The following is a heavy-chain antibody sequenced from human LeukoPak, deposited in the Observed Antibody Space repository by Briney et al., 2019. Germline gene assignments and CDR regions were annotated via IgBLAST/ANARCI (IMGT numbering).Heavy chain of an antibody. CDR2: ISSNGGRT. D-gene: IGHD6-19*01. CDR1: GFTFISYA. Sequence: PGGSLRLSCVVPGFTFISYAMHSVRQAPGKGLEYVSAISSNGGRTYYANSVKGRLNISRDNSKNTLYLQMGSLRVEDMAVYYCARASSGWYGYWGQGPLVTVSS. CDR3: ARASSGWYGY. V-gene: IGHV3-64*01. J-gene: IGHJ4*02.